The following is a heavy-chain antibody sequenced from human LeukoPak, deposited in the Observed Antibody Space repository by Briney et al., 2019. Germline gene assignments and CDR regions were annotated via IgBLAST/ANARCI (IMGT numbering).Heavy chain of an antibody. CDR1: GFTFSNLW. CDR2: VEQDGSEK. D-gene: IGHD3-10*01. CDR3: HSGSGSYFYAFDV. J-gene: IGHJ3*01. Sequence: GGSLRLSCAASGFTFSNLWMSWVRQAPGKGLEWVANVEQDGSEKYYVDSVKGRFTISRDNAKNSLYLQMNRLRAEDTAVYYCHSGSGSYFYAFDVWGQGTMVTVSS. V-gene: IGHV3-7*01.